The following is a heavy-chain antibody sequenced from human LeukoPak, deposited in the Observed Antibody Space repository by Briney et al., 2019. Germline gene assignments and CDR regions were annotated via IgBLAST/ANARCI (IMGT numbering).Heavy chain of an antibody. J-gene: IGHJ5*02. CDR3: ARDRLRASGCSSTSCPAPGRFDP. V-gene: IGHV4-39*07. Sequence: PSETLSLTCSVSGASISSSSNYWGWIRQPPGKGLEWIGSMYYSWRTYYNPSLKSRLTISVDTSKNQFSLKLSSVTAADTAVYYCARDRLRASGCSSTSCPAPGRFDPWGQGTLVTVSS. D-gene: IGHD2-2*01. CDR2: MYYSWRT. CDR1: GASISSSSNY.